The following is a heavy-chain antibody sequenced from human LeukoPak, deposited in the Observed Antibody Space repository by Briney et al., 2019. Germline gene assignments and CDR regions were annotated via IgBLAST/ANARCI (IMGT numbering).Heavy chain of an antibody. Sequence: SQTLSLPCTVSGGPISSCSYYGGWIRQPPGKGLEWFGSIYYSGSTYYNPSLKSRVTISVDTSKNQFSLKLSSVTAADTAVYYCARSDSYGYSHYYYYMDVWGKGTTVTVSS. J-gene: IGHJ6*03. CDR1: GGPISSCSYY. V-gene: IGHV4-39*01. D-gene: IGHD5-18*01. CDR2: IYYSGST. CDR3: ARSDSYGYSHYYYYMDV.